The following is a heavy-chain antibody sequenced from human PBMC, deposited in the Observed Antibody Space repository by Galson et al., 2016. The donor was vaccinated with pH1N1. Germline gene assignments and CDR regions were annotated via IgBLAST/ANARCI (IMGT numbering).Heavy chain of an antibody. J-gene: IGHJ4*02. V-gene: IGHV4-34*01. CDR3: ARGPGDHPHD. Sequence: ETLSLTCAVYGESFRGYYWTWIRQTPGKGLEWIGEMNHSGSSNYNPSLKSRVAIFVDTSNNRFSLTVNSVTAADTAVYYCARGPGDHPHDWGQGTLVTVSS. CDR2: MNHSGSS. D-gene: IGHD4-17*01. CDR1: GESFRGYY.